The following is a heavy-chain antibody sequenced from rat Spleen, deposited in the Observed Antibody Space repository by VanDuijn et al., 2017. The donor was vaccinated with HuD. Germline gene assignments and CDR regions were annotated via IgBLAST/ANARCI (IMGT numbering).Heavy chain of an antibody. CDR3: TRRGYLSDWYFDF. Sequence: EVQLVESGGGLVQPGRSMKLSCAASGFTFSNCDMAWVRQAPTKGLEWVATISYDGSKTYYRDSVKGRFTISRDNARSTLNLQMDSLRSEDTAIYYCTRRGYLSDWYFDFWGPGTMVTVSS. D-gene: IGHD4-4*01. J-gene: IGHJ1*01. V-gene: IGHV5-29*01. CDR2: ISYDGSKT. CDR1: GFTFSNCD.